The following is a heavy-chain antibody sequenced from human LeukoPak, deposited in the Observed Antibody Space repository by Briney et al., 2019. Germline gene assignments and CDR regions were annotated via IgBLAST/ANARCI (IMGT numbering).Heavy chain of an antibody. J-gene: IGHJ3*02. D-gene: IGHD2-8*01. CDR2: ISSSSSYI. Sequence: PGGSLRLSCAASGFTFSSYSMNWVRQAPGKGLEWVSSISSSSSYIYYADSVKGRFIISRDNAKDSLYLQMNSLRAEDTAVYYCARDVGAYARLIPDAFDIWGQGTMVTVSS. CDR1: GFTFSSYS. V-gene: IGHV3-21*04. CDR3: ARDVGAYARLIPDAFDI.